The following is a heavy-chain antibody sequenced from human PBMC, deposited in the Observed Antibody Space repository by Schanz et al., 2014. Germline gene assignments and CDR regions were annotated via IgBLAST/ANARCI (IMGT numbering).Heavy chain of an antibody. D-gene: IGHD2-15*01. CDR2: ISGRDGST. CDR3: AKTPREYCNYDNCPNWFDS. V-gene: IGHV3-23*01. CDR1: EFTFSTDA. Sequence: DVHLLESGGGLVQPGGSLRLSCAASEFTFSTDAMSWVRQAPGKGLEWLSVISGRDGSTYYADSVRGRFTISRDNSKNTLYLQMNSLRAEDTAVYYCAKTPREYCNYDNCPNWFDSWGQGTLVTASS. J-gene: IGHJ5*01.